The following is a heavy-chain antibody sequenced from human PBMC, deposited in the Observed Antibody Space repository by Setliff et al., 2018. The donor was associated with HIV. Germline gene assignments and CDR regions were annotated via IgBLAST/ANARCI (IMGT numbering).Heavy chain of an antibody. Sequence: SETLSLTCAVYGGSFSGYYWSWIRQPPGKGLEWIGEINHDRTTNYNPSLKSRLTISIDTSENQFSLKLSSVTAADTAVYYCARLSTTSRDFDSWGQGTLVTVSS. CDR2: INHDRTT. CDR3: ARLSTTSRDFDS. CDR1: GGSFSGYY. J-gene: IGHJ4*02. D-gene: IGHD2-2*01. V-gene: IGHV4-34*09.